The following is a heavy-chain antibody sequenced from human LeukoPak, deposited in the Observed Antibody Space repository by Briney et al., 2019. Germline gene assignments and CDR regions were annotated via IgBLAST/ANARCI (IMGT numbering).Heavy chain of an antibody. Sequence: PGGSLRLSCAASGFTFSSYSMNWVRQAPGKGLEWVSSISSSSGYIYYADSVKGRFTISRDNAKNSLYLQMNSLRAEDTAVYYCARDRLSSSGSFDYWGQGTLVTVSS. CDR3: ARDRLSSSGSFDY. D-gene: IGHD6-19*01. J-gene: IGHJ4*02. V-gene: IGHV3-21*01. CDR1: GFTFSSYS. CDR2: ISSSSGYI.